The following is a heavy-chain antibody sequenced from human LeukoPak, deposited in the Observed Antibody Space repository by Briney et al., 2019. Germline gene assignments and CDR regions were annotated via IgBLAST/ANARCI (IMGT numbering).Heavy chain of an antibody. J-gene: IGHJ3*02. D-gene: IGHD6-6*01. Sequence: SETLSLTCAVYGGSFSGYYWSWIRQPPGKGLAWIGEINHSGSTNYNPSLKSRVTISVDTSKNQFSLKLSSVTAADTAVYYCARGRSIAALRGAFDIWGQGTMVTVSS. CDR1: GGSFSGYY. CDR3: ARGRSIAALRGAFDI. CDR2: INHSGST. V-gene: IGHV4-34*01.